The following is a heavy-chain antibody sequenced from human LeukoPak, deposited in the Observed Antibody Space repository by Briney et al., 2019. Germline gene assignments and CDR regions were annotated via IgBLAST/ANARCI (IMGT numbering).Heavy chain of an antibody. V-gene: IGHV3-23*01. Sequence: GGSLRLSCAASGFTFSSYAMNWVRQAPGKGLEWVSTIIGSGGFTYYADSVKGRFTISRDNSKNTLYLQMNSLRAEDTAVYYCARGYCSGGSCYSVFWFDPWGQGTLVTVSS. CDR1: GFTFSSYA. CDR3: ARGYCSGGSCYSVFWFDP. CDR2: IIGSGGFT. D-gene: IGHD2-15*01. J-gene: IGHJ5*02.